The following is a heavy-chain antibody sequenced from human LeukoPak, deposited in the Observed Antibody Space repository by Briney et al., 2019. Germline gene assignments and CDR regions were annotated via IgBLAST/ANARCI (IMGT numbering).Heavy chain of an antibody. Sequence: GGSLRLSCAASGFTFSSYAMSWVRQAPGKGVEWVSAISGRGGSTYYADSVKGRFTISRDNSKNTLYLQMNSLRAEDTAVYYCAKGETTVTYFDYWGQGTLVTVSS. J-gene: IGHJ4*02. D-gene: IGHD4-17*01. CDR2: ISGRGGST. CDR1: GFTFSSYA. CDR3: AKGETTVTYFDY. V-gene: IGHV3-23*01.